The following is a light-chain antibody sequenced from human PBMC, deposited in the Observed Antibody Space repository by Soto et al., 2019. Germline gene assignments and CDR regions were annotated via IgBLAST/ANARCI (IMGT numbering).Light chain of an antibody. CDR1: QTVSSIY. V-gene: IGKV3-20*01. Sequence: EFLLTQSPGTLSFSPWEIATLSCRASQTVSSIYLGWYQQKPGRAPRLLIHDAFIRATGIPDRFSGSGSGTDFTLTISRLEPEDFAVYYCQQYGSSPKFGQGTKVDIK. CDR3: QQYGSSPK. J-gene: IGKJ1*01. CDR2: DAF.